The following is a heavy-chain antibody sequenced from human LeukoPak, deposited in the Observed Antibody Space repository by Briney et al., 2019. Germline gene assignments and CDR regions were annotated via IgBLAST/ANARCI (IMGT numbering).Heavy chain of an antibody. D-gene: IGHD1-14*01. CDR3: ARGGNNHTDFDY. Sequence: SETLSLTCAVYGGSFSGYYWSWIRQPPGKGLEWIGEINHSGSTNYNPSLKSRVTISVDTSKNQFSLKLSSVTAADTAVYYCARGGNNHTDFDYWGQGTLVTVSS. CDR1: GGSFSGYY. CDR2: INHSGST. V-gene: IGHV4-34*01. J-gene: IGHJ4*02.